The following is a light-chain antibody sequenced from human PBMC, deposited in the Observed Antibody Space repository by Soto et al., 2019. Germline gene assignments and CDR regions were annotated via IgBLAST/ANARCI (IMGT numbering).Light chain of an antibody. J-gene: IGKJ3*01. Sequence: DIQMTQSPSSLSASVGDRVTITCRASQGISNYLAWYQQKPGKVPKLLIYAASTLQSGVPSRFSGSGSGTDFTLTISSLLPEDVATYYCQEYKSAPPFTFGPGTKVDIK. V-gene: IGKV1-27*01. CDR3: QEYKSAPPFT. CDR1: QGISNY. CDR2: AAS.